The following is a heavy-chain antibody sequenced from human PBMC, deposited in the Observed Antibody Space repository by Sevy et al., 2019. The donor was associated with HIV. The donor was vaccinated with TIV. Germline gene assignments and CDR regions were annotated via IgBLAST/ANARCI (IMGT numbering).Heavy chain of an antibody. J-gene: IGHJ4*02. CDR1: GYTFSSYE. D-gene: IGHD4-17*01. CDR2: ISNSGSDI. V-gene: IGHV3-48*03. Sequence: GGSLRLSCVASGYTFSSYEMNWVRQDPGKGLEWVSYISNSGSDIHYSDSLRGRFTISRDNAKNSLFLQMNSLRAEDTAVYYCARDLPPSATTVAHFDYWGQGTLVTVSS. CDR3: ARDLPPSATTVAHFDY.